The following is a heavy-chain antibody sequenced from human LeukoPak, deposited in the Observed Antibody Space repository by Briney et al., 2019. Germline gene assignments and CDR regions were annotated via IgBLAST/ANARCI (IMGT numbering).Heavy chain of an antibody. CDR3: AKTRPLDSSSWSHGDY. CDR1: GFTFSSYA. V-gene: IGHV3-23*01. Sequence: GGSLRLSCAASGFTFSSYAMSWVRQAPGKGLEWVSAISGSGDGTYYGDSVKGRFTISRDNSKNTLYLQMNSLRAEDTAVYYCAKTRPLDSSSWSHGDYWGQGTLVTVSS. CDR2: ISGSGDGT. J-gene: IGHJ4*02. D-gene: IGHD6-13*01.